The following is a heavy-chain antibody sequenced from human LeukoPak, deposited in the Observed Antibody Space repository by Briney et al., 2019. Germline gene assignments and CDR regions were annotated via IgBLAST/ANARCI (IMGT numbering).Heavy chain of an antibody. CDR1: GFTFRNYG. J-gene: IGHJ5*02. V-gene: IGHV3-33*01. CDR3: ARDGCGSTSCYHYELTS. CDR2: IWYDGSNK. Sequence: PGRSLRLSCVASGFTFRNYGMHWVRQAPGKGLERVAVIWYDGSNKYYADSVKGRFTISRDNSKNTLYLQMNSLRAGDTAVYYCARDGCGSTSCYHYELTSWGQGTLVTVSS. D-gene: IGHD2-2*01.